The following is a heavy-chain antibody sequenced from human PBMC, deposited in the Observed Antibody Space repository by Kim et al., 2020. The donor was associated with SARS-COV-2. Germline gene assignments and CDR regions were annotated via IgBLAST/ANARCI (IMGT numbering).Heavy chain of an antibody. Sequence: SVKVSCKASGGTFSSYAISWVRQAPGQGLEWMGGIIPIFGTANYAQKFQGRVTITADESTSTAYMELSSLRSEDTAVYYCARVPHIVVVTAMGLSWFDPWGQGTLVTVSS. CDR1: GGTFSSYA. CDR2: IIPIFGTA. J-gene: IGHJ5*02. CDR3: ARVPHIVVVTAMGLSWFDP. D-gene: IGHD2-21*02. V-gene: IGHV1-69*13.